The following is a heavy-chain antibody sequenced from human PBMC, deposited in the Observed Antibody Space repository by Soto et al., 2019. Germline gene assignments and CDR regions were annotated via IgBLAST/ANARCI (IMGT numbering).Heavy chain of an antibody. CDR2: MSGSGGST. J-gene: IGHJ4*02. V-gene: IGHV3-23*01. CDR3: AKILYSSGYYPYYFAY. CDR1: GFTFSSYA. Sequence: PGGSLRLSCAASGFTFSSYAMSWVRQAPGKGLEWVSAMSGSGGSTYYADSVKGRFTISRDNSKNTLYLQMNSLRAEDTAVDYYAKILYSSGYYPYYFAYSGQGTTVMVSA. D-gene: IGHD3-22*01.